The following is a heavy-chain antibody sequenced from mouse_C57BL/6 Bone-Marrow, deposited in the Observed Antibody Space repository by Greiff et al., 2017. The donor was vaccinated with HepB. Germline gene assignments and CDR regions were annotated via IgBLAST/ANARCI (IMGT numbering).Heavy chain of an antibody. V-gene: IGHV3-5*01. J-gene: IGHJ1*03. CDR3: AREAGSSYGYFDV. CDR1: GISITTGNYR. CDR2: IYYSGTI. D-gene: IGHD1-1*01. Sequence: EVKVEESGPGLVKPSQTVFLTCTVTGISITTGNYRWSWIRQFPGNKLEWIGYIYYSGTITYNPSLTSRTTITRDTPKNQFFLEMNSLTAEDTATYYCAREAGSSYGYFDVWGTGTTVTVSS.